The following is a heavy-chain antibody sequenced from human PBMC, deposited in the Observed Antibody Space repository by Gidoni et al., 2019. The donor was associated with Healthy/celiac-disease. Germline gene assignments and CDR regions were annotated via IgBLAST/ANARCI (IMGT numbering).Heavy chain of an antibody. D-gene: IGHD3-22*01. Sequence: QVQLQQWGAGLLKPSETLSLTCAVSGWSFSGYYWSWIRQPPGKGLEWIGEINHSGSTNYNPSLKSRVTISVDTSKNQFSLKLSSVTAADTAVYYCARGPPSGDSSVVRGMDVWGQGTTVTVSS. CDR1: GWSFSGYY. CDR2: INHSGST. CDR3: ARGPPSGDSSVVRGMDV. J-gene: IGHJ6*02. V-gene: IGHV4-34*01.